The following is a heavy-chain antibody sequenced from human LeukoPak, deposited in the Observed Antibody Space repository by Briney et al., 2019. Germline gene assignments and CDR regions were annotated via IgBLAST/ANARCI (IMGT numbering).Heavy chain of an antibody. CDR1: AFTFRDYS. CDR3: AREDDSWGPNNLDL. J-gene: IGHJ3*01. CDR2: IDTSSSTM. D-gene: IGHD7-27*01. V-gene: IGHV3-48*02. Sequence: GGSLRLSCAASAFTFRDYSMNWVRQAPGKGLERISYIDTSSSTMYYADSVMGRFTISRDNAKESLYLQMNSLRDEDTAVYYCAREDDSWGPNNLDLWGQGTMVTVSS.